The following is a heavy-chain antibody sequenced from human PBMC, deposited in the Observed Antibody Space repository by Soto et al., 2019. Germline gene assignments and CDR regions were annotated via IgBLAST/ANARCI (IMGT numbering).Heavy chain of an antibody. V-gene: IGHV3-23*01. CDR1: GFTFSSYA. CDR2: ISGSGGST. J-gene: IGHJ6*02. Sequence: EVSLRRSCAASGFTFSSYAMSWVRHAPGQGLGWVSAISGSGGSTYYADSVKGRFTISRDNSKNTLYLQMNSLRDEDTAVYYCAKGILTGYPTQNYYYGMDVWGQGTTVTVSS. CDR3: AKGILTGYPTQNYYYGMDV. D-gene: IGHD3-9*01.